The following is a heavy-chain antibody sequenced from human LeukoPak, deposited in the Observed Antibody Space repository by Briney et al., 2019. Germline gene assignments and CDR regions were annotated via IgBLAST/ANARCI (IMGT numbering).Heavy chain of an antibody. D-gene: IGHD5-24*01. CDR1: GTYW. Sequence: PGGSLRLSCAASGTYWMHWVRQVPGKGLVWVSRIYRDGSNTDYADSVKGRFIISRDNVKNTLYLQMNSLRADDTAVYYCARDGDAYNFDFWGQGALVTVSS. J-gene: IGHJ4*02. CDR3: ARDGDAYNFDF. CDR2: IYRDGSNT. V-gene: IGHV3-74*01.